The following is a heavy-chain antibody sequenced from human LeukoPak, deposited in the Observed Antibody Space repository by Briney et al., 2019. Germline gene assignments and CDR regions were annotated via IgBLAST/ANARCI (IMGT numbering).Heavy chain of an antibody. Sequence: PSETLSLTCTVSGGSISSYYWSWIRQPPGKGLEWIGEINHSGSTNYNPSLKSRVTISVDTSKNQFSLKLSSVTAADTAVYYCARRYSGWYPEYFQHWGQGTLVTVSS. J-gene: IGHJ1*01. CDR2: INHSGST. V-gene: IGHV4-34*01. CDR3: ARRYSGWYPEYFQH. CDR1: GGSISSYY. D-gene: IGHD6-19*01.